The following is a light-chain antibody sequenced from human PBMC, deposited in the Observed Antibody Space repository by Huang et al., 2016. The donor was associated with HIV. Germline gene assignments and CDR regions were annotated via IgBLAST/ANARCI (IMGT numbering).Light chain of an antibody. Sequence: DIQMTQSPSPLSASVGDRVTSGCRASQDISNSLAWYQQQPGKAPKVLLYAASRLESGVPSRFSGSGAGTDYTLTISSLQPEDFGSYFCQQYYYSPPTFGGGTKVEI. V-gene: IGKV1-NL1*01. J-gene: IGKJ4*01. CDR3: QQYYYSPPT. CDR2: AAS. CDR1: QDISNS.